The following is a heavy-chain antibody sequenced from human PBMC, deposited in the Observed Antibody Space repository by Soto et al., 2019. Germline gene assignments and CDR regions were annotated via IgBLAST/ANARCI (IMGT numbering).Heavy chain of an antibody. CDR3: ARSGQVGNWFDP. V-gene: IGHV1-3*01. CDR1: GYTFTSYA. CDR2: INAGNGNT. J-gene: IGHJ5*02. Sequence: VKVSCKASGYTFTSYAMHWVRQAPGQRLEWMGWINAGNGNTKYSQKFQGRVTITRDTSASTAYMELSSLRSEDTAVYYCARSGQVGNWFDPWGQGTLVTVSS. D-gene: IGHD3-3*01.